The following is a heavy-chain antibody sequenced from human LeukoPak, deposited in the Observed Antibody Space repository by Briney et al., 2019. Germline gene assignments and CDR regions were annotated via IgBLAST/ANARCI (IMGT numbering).Heavy chain of an antibody. CDR2: MNPNSGNT. J-gene: IGHJ3*02. CDR3: ANVGASNWHYAFPI. V-gene: IGHV1-8*01. CDR1: GYTFTSYD. Sequence: ASVKVSRKASGYTFTSYDINWVRQATGQGLEWMGWMNPNSGNTGYAQKLQGRVTMTTDTSTSTAYMELRSLRSDDTAVYYCANVGASNWHYAFPIWGQGTTVTVSS. D-gene: IGHD1-26*01.